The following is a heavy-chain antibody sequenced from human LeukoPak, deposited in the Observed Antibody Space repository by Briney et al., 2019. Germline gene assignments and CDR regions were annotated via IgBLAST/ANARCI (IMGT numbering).Heavy chain of an antibody. CDR1: GFTFSNYW. J-gene: IGHJ4*02. D-gene: IGHD2-15*01. V-gene: IGHV3-74*01. CDR3: ASQVALGY. CDR2: INTDGSIT. Sequence: GGSLRLSCAASGFTFSNYWMHWVRQGPGKGLVWVSHINTDGSITNYADSVKGRFTISRDNAKNTLYLQMNSLRVDDTAIDYCASQVALGYWGQGILVTVSS.